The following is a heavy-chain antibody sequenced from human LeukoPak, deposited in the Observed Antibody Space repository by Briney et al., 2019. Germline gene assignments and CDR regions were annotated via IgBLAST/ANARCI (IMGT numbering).Heavy chain of an antibody. CDR1: GDSISSYY. D-gene: IGHD2-15*01. CDR2: MYSSGST. Sequence: SETLSLTCTVSGDSISSYYWSWIRQAAGKGLEWIGRMYSSGSTNYNPSLESRVIMSIDTSKSQVSLTLGSVTAADTAVYYCAKERVGSCSGSRCWYFEYWGQGSLVIV. J-gene: IGHJ4*02. V-gene: IGHV4-4*07. CDR3: AKERVGSCSGSRCWYFEY.